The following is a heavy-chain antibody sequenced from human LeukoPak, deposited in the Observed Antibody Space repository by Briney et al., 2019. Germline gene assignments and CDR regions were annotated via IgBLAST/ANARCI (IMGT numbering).Heavy chain of an antibody. Sequence: SETLSLTCAVSGYSISSGYYWGWIRQPPGKGLEWIGSIYHSGSTYYNPSLKSRVTISVDTSKNQFSLKLSSVTAADTAVYYCARERYSSSWYVPDYWGQGTLVTVSS. V-gene: IGHV4-38-2*02. CDR2: IYHSGST. CDR1: GYSISSGYY. J-gene: IGHJ4*02. D-gene: IGHD6-13*01. CDR3: ARERYSSSWYVPDY.